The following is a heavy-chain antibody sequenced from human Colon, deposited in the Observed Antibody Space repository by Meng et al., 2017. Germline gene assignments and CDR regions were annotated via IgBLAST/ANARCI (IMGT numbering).Heavy chain of an antibody. D-gene: IGHD3-22*01. Sequence: SETLSLTCAVYGGSFTDYYWSWIRQSPGKGLEWIGEINHSGSTNYNPSLKSRVTISVDTSKNQLSLGLTTVTAADTAVYYCARQPTTSYSSDQKPWPGSFDVWGHGTVVTVSS. J-gene: IGHJ3*01. CDR1: GGSFTDYY. CDR2: INHSGST. V-gene: IGHV4-34*01. CDR3: ARQPTTSYSSDQKPWPGSFDV.